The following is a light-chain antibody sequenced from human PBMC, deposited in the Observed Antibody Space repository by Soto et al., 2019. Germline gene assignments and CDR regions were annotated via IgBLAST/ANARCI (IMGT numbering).Light chain of an antibody. CDR2: DAS. V-gene: IGKV3-11*01. Sequence: EIVLTQSPATLSLSPGERATLSCRASQSVSSYLAWYQQKPGQAPRLLIYDASNRATGIPARFSGSGSGTDFTLTISSLVPEDFAVYYCQQRSNWPSFTFGPGTKVYIK. J-gene: IGKJ3*01. CDR3: QQRSNWPSFT. CDR1: QSVSSY.